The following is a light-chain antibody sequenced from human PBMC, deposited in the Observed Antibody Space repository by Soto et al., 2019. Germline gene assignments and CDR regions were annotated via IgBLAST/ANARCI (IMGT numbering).Light chain of an antibody. Sequence: DIVMTQSPDSLAVSLGERATINCKSSQNILYSSNNKNYLAWYQQKPGQPPKLLIYWASTRESGVPDRFSGSGSGKDFTLTISSLQAEDVAVYYCHQYYSTPWTFGQGTKVDIK. CDR1: QNILYSSNNKNY. CDR3: HQYYSTPWT. J-gene: IGKJ1*01. V-gene: IGKV4-1*01. CDR2: WAS.